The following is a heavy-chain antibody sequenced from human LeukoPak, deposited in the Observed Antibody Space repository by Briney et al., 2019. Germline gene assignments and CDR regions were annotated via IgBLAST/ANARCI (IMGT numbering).Heavy chain of an antibody. CDR3: ARDLIAATDIDAFDI. J-gene: IGHJ3*02. CDR2: INPNSGGT. V-gene: IGHV1-2*02. Sequence: ASVTVSCKASGYTFTGYYMHWVRQAPGQGLEWMGWINPNSGGTNYAQKFQGMVTMTRDTSISTAYMELSRLRSDDTAVYYCARDLIAATDIDAFDIWGQGTMVTVST. CDR1: GYTFTGYY. D-gene: IGHD6-13*01.